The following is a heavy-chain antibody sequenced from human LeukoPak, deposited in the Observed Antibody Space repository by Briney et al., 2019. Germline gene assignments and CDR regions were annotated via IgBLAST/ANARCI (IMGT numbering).Heavy chain of an antibody. Sequence: EASVKVSCKVSGYTLTELSMHWVRQAPGKGLEWMGGFDPEDGETIYAQKFQGRVTMTEDTSTDTAYMELSSLRSEDTAVYYCATLVGATPPRPGMDVWGQGTTVTVSS. V-gene: IGHV1-24*01. CDR1: GYTLTELS. CDR2: FDPEDGET. D-gene: IGHD1-26*01. J-gene: IGHJ6*02. CDR3: ATLVGATPPRPGMDV.